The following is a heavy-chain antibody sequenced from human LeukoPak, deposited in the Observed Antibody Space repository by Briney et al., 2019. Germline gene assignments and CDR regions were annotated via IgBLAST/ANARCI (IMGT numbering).Heavy chain of an antibody. V-gene: IGHV3-23*01. J-gene: IGHJ3*02. CDR3: ARDDGGDFNDAFDI. Sequence: GGSLRLSCAASGFTFSSYGMSWVRQAPGKGLEWVSAISGSGGSTYYADSVKGRFTISRDNAQNSLYLQMKSLRAEDTAVYYCARDDGGDFNDAFDIWGQGTLVTVSS. CDR1: GFTFSSYG. CDR2: ISGSGGST. D-gene: IGHD2-21*02.